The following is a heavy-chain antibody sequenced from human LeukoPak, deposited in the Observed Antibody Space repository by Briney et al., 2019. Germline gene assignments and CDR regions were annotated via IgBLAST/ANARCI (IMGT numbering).Heavy chain of an antibody. V-gene: IGHV3-30*02. CDR1: GFTFSSYG. CDR3: AKDRQSIVGATFFDY. J-gene: IGHJ4*02. CDR2: IRYDGSNK. Sequence: GGSLRLSCAASGFTFSSYGMHWVRQAPGKGLEWVAFIRYDGSNKYYADSVKGRFTISRDNSKNTLYLQMNSLRAEDTAVYYCAKDRQSIVGATFFDYWGQGTLVTVSS. D-gene: IGHD1-26*01.